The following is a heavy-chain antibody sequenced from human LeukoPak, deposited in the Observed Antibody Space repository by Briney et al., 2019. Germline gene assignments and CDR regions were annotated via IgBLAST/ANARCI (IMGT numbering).Heavy chain of an antibody. CDR1: GYTFTGYY. Sequence: ASVKVSCKASGYTFTGYYMHWVRQAPGQGLEWMGRINPNSGGTNYAQKFQGRVTMTRDTSISTAYMELSRLRSDDTAVYYCARTMITFGGVGSNDYWGQGTLVTVSS. CDR3: ARTMITFGGVGSNDY. J-gene: IGHJ4*02. V-gene: IGHV1-2*06. CDR2: INPNSGGT. D-gene: IGHD3-16*01.